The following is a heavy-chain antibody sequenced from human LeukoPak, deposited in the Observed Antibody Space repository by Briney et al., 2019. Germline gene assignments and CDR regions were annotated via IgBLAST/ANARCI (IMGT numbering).Heavy chain of an antibody. CDR3: ARGVVTPPATDNWFDP. Sequence: PSETLSLTCAVYGGSFSGYYWSWIRQPPGKGLEWIGEINHSGSTNYNPSLKSRVTISVDTSKNQFSLKLSSVTAADTAVYYCARGVVTPPATDNWFDPWGQGTLVTVSS. CDR2: INHSGST. D-gene: IGHD4-23*01. V-gene: IGHV4-34*01. CDR1: GGSFSGYY. J-gene: IGHJ5*02.